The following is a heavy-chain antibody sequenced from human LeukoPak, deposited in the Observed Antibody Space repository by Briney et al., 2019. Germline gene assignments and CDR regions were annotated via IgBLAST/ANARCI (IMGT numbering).Heavy chain of an antibody. J-gene: IGHJ3*02. CDR2: IKQDGGEK. CDR3: ARDHLREGATGASEI. CDR1: RFTFSNYW. Sequence: GGSLRLSCAASRFTFSNYWMSWVRQAPGKGLEWVANIKQDGGEKNYVDSVNGRFTISRDNAKNSLYLQMNSLRVEDTAVYYCARDHLREGATGASEIWGQGTMVTVSS. V-gene: IGHV3-7*05. D-gene: IGHD1-26*01.